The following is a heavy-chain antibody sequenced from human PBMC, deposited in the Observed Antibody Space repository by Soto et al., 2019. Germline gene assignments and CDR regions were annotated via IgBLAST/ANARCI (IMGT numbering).Heavy chain of an antibody. Sequence: GSLRLSCAASGFTFRNAWMRWGRQGPGEGLEWVGRIKSKTDGGTTDYAAPVKGRFTISRDDSKNTLYLQMNSLKTEDTAVYYCTTILWWPFALKSPVSYYYGMDVWGQGTTVTVSS. J-gene: IGHJ6*02. D-gene: IGHD2-21*01. CDR3: TTILWWPFALKSPVSYYYGMDV. V-gene: IGHV3-15*01. CDR1: GFTFRNAW. CDR2: IKSKTDGGTT.